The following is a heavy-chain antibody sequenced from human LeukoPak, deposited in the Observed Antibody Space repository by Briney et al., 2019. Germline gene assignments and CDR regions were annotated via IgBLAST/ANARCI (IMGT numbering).Heavy chain of an antibody. CDR3: AKDLEYFWSGFLGAFDI. Sequence: PGGSLRLSCAASGFTFSSYGMHWVRQAPGKGLEWVAFIRYDGSNKYYADSVKGRFTISRDNSKNTLYLQMNSLRAEDTAVYYCAKDLEYFWSGFLGAFDIWGQGTMVTVSS. J-gene: IGHJ3*02. CDR1: GFTFSSYG. D-gene: IGHD3-3*01. V-gene: IGHV3-30*02. CDR2: IRYDGSNK.